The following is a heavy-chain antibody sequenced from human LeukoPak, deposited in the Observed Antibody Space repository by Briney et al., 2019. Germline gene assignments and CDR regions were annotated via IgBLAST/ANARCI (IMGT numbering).Heavy chain of an antibody. CDR1: GYTFTSYD. D-gene: IGHD3-10*01. CDR3: ARVWDYYGSGSYSGEGAGDY. Sequence: ASVKVSCKASGYTFTSYDINWVRQATGQGLEWMGWMNPNSGNTGYAQKFQGRVTMTRNTSISTAYMELSSLRSEDTAVYYCARVWDYYGSGSYSGEGAGDYWGQGTLVTVSS. J-gene: IGHJ4*02. V-gene: IGHV1-8*01. CDR2: MNPNSGNT.